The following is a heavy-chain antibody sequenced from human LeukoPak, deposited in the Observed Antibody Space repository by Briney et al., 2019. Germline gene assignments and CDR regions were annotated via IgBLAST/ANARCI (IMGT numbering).Heavy chain of an antibody. CDR2: ISSSSGTI. V-gene: IGHV3-48*01. D-gene: IGHD6-19*01. CDR1: GFTFSSYS. CDR3: ARGSGWYRNAFDV. J-gene: IGHJ3*01. Sequence: GGSPRLSCAASGFTFSSYSMNWVRQVPGKGLEWISYISSSSGTIYYKDSVKGRFTISRDNAKNSLYLQMNSLRAEDTAVYYCARGSGWYRNAFDVWGPGTMVTVSS.